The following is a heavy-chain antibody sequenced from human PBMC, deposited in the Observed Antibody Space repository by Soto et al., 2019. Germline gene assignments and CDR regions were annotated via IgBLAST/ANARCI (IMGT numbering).Heavy chain of an antibody. CDR2: IDSYSTTT. Sequence: PGGSLRLSCTASGFTFNNNWMHWVRQAPGKGLVWVARIDSYSTTTNYADSVKGRFTIPRDNAKNTVFLHLNSLTDEDTAVYYCARGGAMGVDYWGQGTLVTVSS. D-gene: IGHD1-26*01. V-gene: IGHV3-74*01. CDR1: GFTFNNNW. J-gene: IGHJ4*02. CDR3: ARGGAMGVDY.